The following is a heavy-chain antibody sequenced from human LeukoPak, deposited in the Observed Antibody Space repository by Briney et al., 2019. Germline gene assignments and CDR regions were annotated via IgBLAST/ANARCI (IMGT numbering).Heavy chain of an antibody. CDR3: ARGGLYGAIDY. CDR1: GYTFTSYG. J-gene: IGHJ4*02. D-gene: IGHD4/OR15-4a*01. Sequence: GASVKVSCKASGYTFTSYGINWVRQAPGQGLEWMGGIIPIFGTANYAQKFQGRVTITADESTSTAYMELSSLRSEDTAVYYCARGGLYGAIDYWGQGTLVTVSS. V-gene: IGHV1-69*13. CDR2: IIPIFGTA.